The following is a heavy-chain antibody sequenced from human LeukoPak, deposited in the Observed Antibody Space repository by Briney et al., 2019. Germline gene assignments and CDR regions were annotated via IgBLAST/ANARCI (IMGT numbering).Heavy chain of an antibody. CDR3: AREVEYSYGIDY. J-gene: IGHJ4*02. Sequence: SETLSLTCTVSGGSISSYYWSWIRQPPGKGLEWIGYIYYSGSTNYNPSLKSRVTISVDTSKNQFSLKLSSVTAADTAVYYCAREVEYSYGIDYWGQGTLVTVSS. CDR2: IYYSGST. D-gene: IGHD5-18*01. CDR1: GGSISSYY. V-gene: IGHV4-59*01.